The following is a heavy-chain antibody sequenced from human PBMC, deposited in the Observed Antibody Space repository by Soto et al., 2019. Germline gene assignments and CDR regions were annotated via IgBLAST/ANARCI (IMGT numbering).Heavy chain of an antibody. Sequence: QVQLVQSGAEVKKPGSSVKVSCKAAGGTFSRYAISWVRQAPGQGLEWMVGIIPIFGTANYAQKFQGRVMNTADESTSTAYMELSSLRFEDTAVYYCARAIVGPTTTGWIDHWGQGTLVTVSS. CDR3: ARAIVGPTTTGWIDH. CDR1: GGTFSRYA. D-gene: IGHD1-26*01. CDR2: IIPIFGTA. V-gene: IGHV1-69*01. J-gene: IGHJ5*02.